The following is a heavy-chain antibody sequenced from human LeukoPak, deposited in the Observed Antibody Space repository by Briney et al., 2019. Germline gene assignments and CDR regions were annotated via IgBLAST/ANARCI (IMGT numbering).Heavy chain of an antibody. Sequence: GGSLRLSCAASAFPISSHWMTWVRQAPGKGLEWVANIKQDGSEKYYVDSLKGRFTISRDNAKNSLYLQMNSLRAEDTAVYSCARWGLRSYGPLYGFDIWGQGTMVTVSS. V-gene: IGHV3-7*01. CDR3: ARWGLRSYGPLYGFDI. CDR1: AFPISSHW. CDR2: IKQDGSEK. D-gene: IGHD5-18*01. J-gene: IGHJ3*02.